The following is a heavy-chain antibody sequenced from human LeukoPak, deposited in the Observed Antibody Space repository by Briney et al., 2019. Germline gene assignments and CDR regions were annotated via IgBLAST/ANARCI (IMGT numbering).Heavy chain of an antibody. D-gene: IGHD2-2*01. CDR3: ARAGYCSSTSCYHGYWYFGL. CDR1: GGSISSYY. J-gene: IGHJ2*01. CDR2: IYHSGST. V-gene: IGHV4-59*12. Sequence: SETLSLTCTVSGGSISSYYWSWIRQPPGKGLEWIGYIYHSGSTYYNPSLKSRVTISVDRSKNQFSLKLSSVTAADTAVYYCARAGYCSSTSCYHGYWYFGLWGRGTLVTVSS.